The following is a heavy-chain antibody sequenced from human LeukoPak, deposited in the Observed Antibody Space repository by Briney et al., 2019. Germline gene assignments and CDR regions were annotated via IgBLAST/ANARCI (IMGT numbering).Heavy chain of an antibody. CDR1: GFTFSDYY. J-gene: IGHJ6*02. CDR2: IDSSGDVI. CDR3: ARQASYDSSGPRPLLSLSYYYYGMDV. V-gene: IGHV3-11*04. Sequence: PGGSLRLSCAASGFTFSDYYMTWIRQAPGKGLEWLSYIDSSGDVIYYADSVKGRFTISRDNAKNSLSLQMNSLRAEDTAVYYCARQASYDSSGPRPLLSLSYYYYGMDVWGQGTTVTVSS. D-gene: IGHD3-22*01.